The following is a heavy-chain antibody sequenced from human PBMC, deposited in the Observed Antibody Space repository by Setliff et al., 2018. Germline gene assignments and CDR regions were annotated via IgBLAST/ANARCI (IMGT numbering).Heavy chain of an antibody. CDR2: IYTTWST. V-gene: IGHV4-61*09. J-gene: IGHJ6*03. Sequence: SETLSLTCSVSGGSVGSDFSYWTWIRQPAGRGLEWIGQIYTTWSTNYNPSLKSRVTISPDASKNQFFLRLTSVTAADTAVYYCARATGFFYVDAWGKGTTVTVSS. D-gene: IGHD3-3*01. CDR1: GGSVGSDFSY. CDR3: ARATGFFYVDA.